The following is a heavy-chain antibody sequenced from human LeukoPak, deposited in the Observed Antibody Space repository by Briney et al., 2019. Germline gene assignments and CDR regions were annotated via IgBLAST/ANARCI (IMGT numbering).Heavy chain of an antibody. CDR1: GFTFSSYA. CDR2: ISSSGSTI. D-gene: IGHD3-16*01. V-gene: IGHV3-48*04. J-gene: IGHJ3*02. Sequence: GGSLRLSCAASGFTFSSYAMSWVRQVPGKGLEWVSYISSSGSTIYYADSVKGRFTISRDNAKTSLYLQMNSLRAEDTAVYYCARDGVGGTIASAFDIWGQGTMVTVSS. CDR3: ARDGVGGTIASAFDI.